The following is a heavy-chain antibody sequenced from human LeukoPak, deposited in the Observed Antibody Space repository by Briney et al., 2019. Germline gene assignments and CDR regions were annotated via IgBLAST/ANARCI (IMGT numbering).Heavy chain of an antibody. CDR1: GFTFSSYG. CDR3: AKSTATTDNY. Sequence: GGSLRLSCAASGFTFSSYGMHWVRQAPGKGLEWVAVISYDGSNKYYADSVKGRFTISRDNSKNTLYLQMNGLRAEDTAVYYCAKSTATTDNYWGQGTLVTVSS. V-gene: IGHV3-30*18. J-gene: IGHJ4*02. CDR2: ISYDGSNK. D-gene: IGHD5-24*01.